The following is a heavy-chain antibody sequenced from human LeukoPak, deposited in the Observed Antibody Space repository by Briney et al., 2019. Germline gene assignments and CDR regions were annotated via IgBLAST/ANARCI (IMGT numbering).Heavy chain of an antibody. Sequence: ASVKVSCKASTDTFINYDINWVRPATGQGLEWIGWMNPNTGNTGYAQNFQGRVTMTRDTSISTAHMELSSLRPEDTAVYYCAVTPSNLSHLDKWGQGTLVTISS. CDR1: TDTFINYD. CDR3: AVTPSNLSHLDK. D-gene: IGHD4-11*01. CDR2: MNPNTGNT. V-gene: IGHV1-8*01. J-gene: IGHJ4*02.